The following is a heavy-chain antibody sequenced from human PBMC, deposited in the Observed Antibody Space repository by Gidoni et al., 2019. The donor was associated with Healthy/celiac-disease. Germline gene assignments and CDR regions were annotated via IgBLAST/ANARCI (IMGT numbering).Heavy chain of an antibody. CDR3: AKDFIRCSGGSCYYYYYMDV. V-gene: IGHV3-23*04. J-gene: IGHJ6*03. Sequence: EVQLVESGGGLVQPGGSLRLSCAASGFTFSSYAMSWVRQAPGKGLEWVSAISGSGGSTYYADSGKGRFTISRDNSKNTLYLQMNSLRAEDTAVYYCAKDFIRCSGGSCYYYYYMDVWGKGTTVTVSS. CDR2: ISGSGGST. D-gene: IGHD2-15*01. CDR1: GFTFSSYA.